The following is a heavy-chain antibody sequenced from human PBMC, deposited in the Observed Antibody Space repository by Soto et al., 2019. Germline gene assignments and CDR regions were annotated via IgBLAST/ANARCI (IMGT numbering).Heavy chain of an antibody. CDR3: VRDRDWAFDI. CDR2: TGTSRKYT. D-gene: IGHD3-9*01. J-gene: IGHJ3*02. V-gene: IGHV3-48*02. Sequence: GSLRLSGAASGYALRDYSMNWVRQAPGKGLEWVSYTGTSRKYTFYADSVRGRFTISRDDVRNSVYLQLNSLRDEDTAVYYCVRDRDWAFDIWGQGTMVTVSS. CDR1: GYALRDYS.